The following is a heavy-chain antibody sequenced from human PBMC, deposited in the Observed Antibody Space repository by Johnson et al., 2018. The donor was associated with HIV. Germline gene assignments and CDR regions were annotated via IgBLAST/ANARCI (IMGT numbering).Heavy chain of an antibody. CDR3: ARNGLVPAAKGVAFDI. CDR2: ISYDGSNK. CDR1: GFTFSNYA. Sequence: VQLVESGGGVVQPGRSLRLSCAASGFTFSNYAMHWVRQAPGKGLEWVAVISYDGSNKYYADSVKGRFTISRDNSKNTLYVQMNSLRDEDTAVYYCARNGLVPAAKGVAFDIWGQGTMVTGSS. V-gene: IGHV3-30-3*01. D-gene: IGHD2-2*01. J-gene: IGHJ3*02.